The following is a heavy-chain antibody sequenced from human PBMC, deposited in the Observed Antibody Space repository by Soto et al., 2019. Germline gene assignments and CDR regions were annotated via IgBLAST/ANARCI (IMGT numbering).Heavy chain of an antibody. CDR3: AREGGSSSLAWLQPCGVNWFGP. CDR2: IIPILGTA. J-gene: IGHJ5*02. CDR1: GGTFSSYA. Sequence: QVQLVQSGAEVKKPGSSVKVSCKASGGTFSSYAISWVRQAPGQGLEWMGGIIPILGTANYAQKFQGRVTIPADESTSTAYMELSSQSSEDTAVYDGAREGGSSSLAWLQPCGVNWFGPWGQGTLVTVSS. V-gene: IGHV1-69*01. D-gene: IGHD6-13*01.